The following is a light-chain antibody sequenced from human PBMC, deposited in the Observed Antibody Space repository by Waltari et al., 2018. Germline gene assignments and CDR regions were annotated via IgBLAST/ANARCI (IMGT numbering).Light chain of an antibody. J-gene: IGLJ3*02. CDR1: NLGSQN. CDR2: RDS. Sequence: SYELTQPLSVSVALGPTARITCGGNNLGSQNVHWYQQKPGQAPVLVIYRDSNRPSGIPERFSGSNSGNTATLTISRAQAGDEADYYCQVWDSSTAVFGGGTKLTVL. CDR3: QVWDSSTAV. V-gene: IGLV3-9*01.